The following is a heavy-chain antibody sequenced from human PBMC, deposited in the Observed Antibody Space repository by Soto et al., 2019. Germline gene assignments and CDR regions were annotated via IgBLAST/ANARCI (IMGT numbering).Heavy chain of an antibody. CDR2: IYTSGST. V-gene: IGHV4-4*07. Sequence: SETLSLTCTVSGGSISSYYWSWIRQPAGKGLEWIGRIYTSGSTNYNPSLKSRVTMSVDASKNQFSLKLSSVTAADTAVYYCARGLAARPPYYFYYGMDVWGQGTTVTVSS. J-gene: IGHJ6*02. D-gene: IGHD6-6*01. CDR1: GGSISSYY. CDR3: ARGLAARPPYYFYYGMDV.